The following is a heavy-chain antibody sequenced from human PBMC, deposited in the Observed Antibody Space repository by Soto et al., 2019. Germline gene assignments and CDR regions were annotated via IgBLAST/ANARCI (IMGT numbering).Heavy chain of an antibody. CDR2: INPNSGGT. CDR1: GYTFTGYY. CDR3: ARSVGSSGRSHAY. V-gene: IGHV1-2*02. Sequence: EASVKVSCKVSGYTFTGYYMHWVRQAPGQGLEWMGWINPNSGGTNYAQKFQGRVTMTRDTSISTAYMELSRLRSDDTAVYYCARSVGSSGRSHAYWGKGPLVTVSS. D-gene: IGHD3-22*01. J-gene: IGHJ4*02.